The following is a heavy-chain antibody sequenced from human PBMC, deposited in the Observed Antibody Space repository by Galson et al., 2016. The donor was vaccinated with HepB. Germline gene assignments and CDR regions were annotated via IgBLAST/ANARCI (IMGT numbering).Heavy chain of an antibody. D-gene: IGHD3-16*01. CDR1: GFTFSDYA. V-gene: IGHV3-49*03. Sequence: SLRLSCATSGFTFSDYAMSWFRKAPGRGLEWVGFIKSRNKRGTTEYAASVKGRFTISRDDSSSIAYLQMNSLKSEDTATYYCALGGAAIAWGQGTLVIVSS. J-gene: IGHJ5*02. CDR3: ALGGAAIA. CDR2: IKSRNKRGTT.